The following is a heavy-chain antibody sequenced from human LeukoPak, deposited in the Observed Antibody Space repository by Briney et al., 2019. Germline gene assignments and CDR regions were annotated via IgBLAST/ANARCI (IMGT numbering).Heavy chain of an antibody. D-gene: IGHD6-13*01. CDR2: ISYDGSNK. V-gene: IGHV3-30*04. CDR3: ANLYSS. Sequence: PGGSLRLSCAASGFTFSTYALHWVRQAPGKGLEWVAVISYDGSNKYYADSVKGRFTISRDNSKNTLYLQMNSLRAEDTAVYYCANLYSSWGQGTLVTVSS. CDR1: GFTFSTYA. J-gene: IGHJ4*02.